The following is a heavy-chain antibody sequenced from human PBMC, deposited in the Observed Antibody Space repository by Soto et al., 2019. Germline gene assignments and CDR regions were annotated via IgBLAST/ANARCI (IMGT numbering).Heavy chain of an antibody. Sequence: ASVPVSFKSSRYTFRIYFMHLVRQAPGQGLEWMGIINPSAGGTTYAQKFQGRVTVTRDTSTSTVYMHLSSLRSEDTAVYYCAREVGSLDSWGQGTQVTVS. J-gene: IGHJ5*01. CDR3: AREVGSLDS. D-gene: IGHD1-26*01. CDR1: RYTFRIYF. V-gene: IGHV1-46*01. CDR2: INPSAGGT.